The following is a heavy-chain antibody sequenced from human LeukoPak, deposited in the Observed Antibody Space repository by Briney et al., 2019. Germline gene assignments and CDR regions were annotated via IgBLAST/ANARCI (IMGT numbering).Heavy chain of an antibody. CDR1: GFTFTTYG. D-gene: IGHD1-26*01. Sequence: ASVKVSCKASGFTFTTYGITWVRQAPGQGLELLGHISAYSGETNYAQKVQGRVIMTTDTSTNTAYLEMRSLTSDDTAVYYCARDIPESFGYYVWGQGSQVIVSS. V-gene: IGHV1-18*01. CDR3: ARDIPESFGYYV. J-gene: IGHJ4*02. CDR2: ISAYSGET.